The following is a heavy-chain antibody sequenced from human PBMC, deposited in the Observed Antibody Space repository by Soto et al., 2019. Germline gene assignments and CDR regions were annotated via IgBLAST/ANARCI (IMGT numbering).Heavy chain of an antibody. CDR2: IYYSGST. V-gene: IGHV4-30-4*01. CDR1: GGSISSGDYY. Sequence: PSETLSLTCTVSGGSISSGDYYWSWIRQPPGKGLEWIGYIYYSGSTYYNPSLKSRVTISVDTSKIQFSLKLSSVTAADTAVYYCARIMTTVTTVWFDPWGQGTLVTVSS. D-gene: IGHD4-17*01. CDR3: ARIMTTVTTVWFDP. J-gene: IGHJ5*02.